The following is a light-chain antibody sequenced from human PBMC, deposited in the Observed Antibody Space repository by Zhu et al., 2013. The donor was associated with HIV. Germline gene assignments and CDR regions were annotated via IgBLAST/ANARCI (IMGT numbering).Light chain of an antibody. Sequence: DIVMTQSPDSLAVSLGERATINCKSSQTVLNRSSNKNHLAWYQQTPGQPPKLLIYWASVREYGVPDRFSGSGSGTDFTLTISSLQAEDVAVYYCQQYYTTPITFGQGTRLDIK. J-gene: IGKJ5*01. V-gene: IGKV4-1*01. CDR1: QTVLNRSSNKNH. CDR2: WAS. CDR3: QQYYTTPIT.